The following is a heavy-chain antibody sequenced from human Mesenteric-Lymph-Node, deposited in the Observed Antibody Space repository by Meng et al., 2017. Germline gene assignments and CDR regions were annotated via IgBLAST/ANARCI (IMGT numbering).Heavy chain of an antibody. D-gene: IGHD6-13*01. CDR2: INPSGGST. CDR1: GYTFTSYY. CDR3: ARSAQYSSSWYSAFDY. V-gene: IGHV1-46*01. J-gene: IGHJ4*02. Sequence: ASVKVSCKASGYTFTSYYMHWVRQAPGQGLEWMGIINPSGGSTSYEQKFQGRVTMTRDTSTSTVYMELSSLRSEDTAVYYCARSAQYSSSWYSAFDYWGQGTLVTVSS.